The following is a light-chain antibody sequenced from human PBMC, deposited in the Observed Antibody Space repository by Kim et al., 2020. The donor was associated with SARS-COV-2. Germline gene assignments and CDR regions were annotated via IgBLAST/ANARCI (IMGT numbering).Light chain of an antibody. J-gene: IGLJ7*01. CDR2: DVT. Sequence: QSALNQPRSVSGSPGQSVTISCTGTSAEVYDFNYVSWYQQRPGKAPKLIIYDVTQRPSGVPDRFSGSKSGDTASLTVSGLQTEDEAEYFCCTFVGRRTNTLIFGGGTQLTVL. V-gene: IGLV2-11*01. CDR1: SAEVYDFNY. CDR3: CTFVGRRTNTLI.